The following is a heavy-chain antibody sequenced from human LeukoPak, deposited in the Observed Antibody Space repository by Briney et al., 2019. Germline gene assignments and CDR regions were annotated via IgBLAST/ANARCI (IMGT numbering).Heavy chain of an antibody. J-gene: IGHJ2*01. D-gene: IGHD3-10*01. CDR2: INPNSGGT. V-gene: IGHV1-2*02. Sequence: ASVKVSCKASGYTFTGYYMHWVRQAPGQGLEWMGWINPNSGGTNYAQKFQGRVTMTRDTSISTAYMELSRLRSDDTAVYYCAREPKPHSGTHQSLSLPYGGRGPRVTAPS. CDR1: GYTFTGYY. CDR3: AREPKPHSGTHQSLSLPY.